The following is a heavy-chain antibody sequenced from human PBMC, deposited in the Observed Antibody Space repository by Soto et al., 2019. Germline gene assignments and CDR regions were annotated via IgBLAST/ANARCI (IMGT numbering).Heavy chain of an antibody. Sequence: ASVEVSRKAPGDTFTSSGISWVRQAPGQGLEWLGRISTDNGNTKYSQKFQGRVTITRDTSASTAYRELSSLRSEDTAGYYCAGAPSWWYLGLWGRGTLVTVSS. CDR1: GDTFTSSG. CDR2: ISTDNGNT. V-gene: IGHV1-18*01. CDR3: AGAPSWWYLGL. J-gene: IGHJ2*01.